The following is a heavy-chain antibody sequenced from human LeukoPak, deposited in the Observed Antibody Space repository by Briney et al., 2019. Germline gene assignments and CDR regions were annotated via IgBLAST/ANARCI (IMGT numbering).Heavy chain of an antibody. CDR1: GFTFSTYW. D-gene: IGHD3-9*01. J-gene: IGHJ3*02. CDR2: INSDGSST. Sequence: GGSLSLSCAASGFTFSTYWMHWVRQAPGKGLVWVSRINSDGSSTICADSVKGRFTISRDNAKNTLYLQMNSLSADDTAVYYCARGAPARYFGAFDIWGRGTMVTVSS. V-gene: IGHV3-74*01. CDR3: ARGAPARYFGAFDI.